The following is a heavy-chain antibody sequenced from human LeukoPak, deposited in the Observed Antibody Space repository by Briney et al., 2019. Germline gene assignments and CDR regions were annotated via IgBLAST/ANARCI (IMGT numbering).Heavy chain of an antibody. CDR3: ERSSRADFDY. CDR2: IKQDGSEK. V-gene: IGHV3-7*04. J-gene: IGHJ4*02. CDR1: GFTCSSNC. Sequence: GGYLRFSCAASGFTCSSNCMSWVRQAPGKGLEWVTNIKQDGSEKYYEDSVKGSFTISRDNAKNAVYLQMNSLRVKDTAVYYCERSSRADFDYWGQGIVVTVSS.